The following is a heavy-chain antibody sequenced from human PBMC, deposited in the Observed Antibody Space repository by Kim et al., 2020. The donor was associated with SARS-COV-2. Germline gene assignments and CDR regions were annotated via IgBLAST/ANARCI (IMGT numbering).Heavy chain of an antibody. CDR3: ARDTSSIYDFWSGYSVDYGMDV. Sequence: ASVKVSCKASGYTFTSYYMHWVRQAPGQGLEWMGIINPSGGSTSYAQKFQGRVTMTRDTSTSTVYMELSSLRSEDTAVYYCARDTSSIYDFWSGYSVDYGMDVWGQGTTVTVSS. V-gene: IGHV1-46*01. CDR1: GYTFTSYY. CDR2: INPSGGST. J-gene: IGHJ6*02. D-gene: IGHD3-3*01.